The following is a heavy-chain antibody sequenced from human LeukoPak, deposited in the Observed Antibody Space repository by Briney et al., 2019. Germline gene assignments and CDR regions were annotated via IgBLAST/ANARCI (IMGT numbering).Heavy chain of an antibody. CDR1: GYTFTGYY. V-gene: IGHV1-2*02. Sequence: VASVKVSCKASGYTFTGYYMHWVRQAPGQGLEWMGWINPNSGGTNYAQKFQGRVTMTRDTSISTAYMELSRLRSDDTAVYYCAMEARGVYNWNPSGAFDIWGQGTMVTVSS. CDR2: INPNSGGT. D-gene: IGHD1-20*01. J-gene: IGHJ3*02. CDR3: AMEARGVYNWNPSGAFDI.